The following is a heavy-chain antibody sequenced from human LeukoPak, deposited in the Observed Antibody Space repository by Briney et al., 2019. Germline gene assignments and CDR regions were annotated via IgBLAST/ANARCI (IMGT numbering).Heavy chain of an antibody. CDR1: GYTFTTYT. D-gene: IGHD2-2*01. Sequence: ASVKVSCKASGYTFTTYTMNWVRQAPGQGLEWMGWINTNTGNPTYAQGFTGRFVFSLDTSVSTAYLQISSLKAEDTAVYYCARAQYCSSTSCYPDYWGQGTLVTVSS. CDR2: INTNTGNP. CDR3: ARAQYCSSTSCYPDY. V-gene: IGHV7-4-1*02. J-gene: IGHJ4*02.